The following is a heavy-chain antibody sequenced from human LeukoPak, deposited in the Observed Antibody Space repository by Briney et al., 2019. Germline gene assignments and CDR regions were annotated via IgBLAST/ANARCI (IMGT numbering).Heavy chain of an antibody. V-gene: IGHV3-21*01. J-gene: IGHJ4*02. CDR3: ARAYYYGSGTFPTYYFDS. CDR1: GFTVSSNY. Sequence: PGGSLRLSCAASGFTVSSNYMSWVRQAPGKGLEWVSSISSSPTYIYYAASVKGRFTISRDNAKNSLYLQMNTLRAEDTAVYYCARAYYYGSGTFPTYYFDSWGQGTLVTVSS. CDR2: ISSSPTYI. D-gene: IGHD3-10*01.